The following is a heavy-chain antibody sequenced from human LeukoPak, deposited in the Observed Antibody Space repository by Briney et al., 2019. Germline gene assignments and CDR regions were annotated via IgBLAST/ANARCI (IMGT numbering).Heavy chain of an antibody. J-gene: IGHJ6*02. CDR3: AKQGSRLVYGMDV. V-gene: IGHV3-23*01. D-gene: IGHD6-19*01. CDR2: ISGSGGST. Sequence: PGGSLRLSCAASGLLFNTYAMSWVRQAPGKGLEWVSAISGSGGSTYSADSVKGRFTISRDNSKNTLYLQMNSLRAEDTAVYYCAKQGSRLVYGMDVWGQGTTVTVSS. CDR1: GLLFNTYA.